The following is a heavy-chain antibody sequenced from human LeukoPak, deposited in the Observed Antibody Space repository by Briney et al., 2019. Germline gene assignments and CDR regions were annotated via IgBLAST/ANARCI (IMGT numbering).Heavy chain of an antibody. Sequence: ASVKLSCKASGYTFTSYDVYWVGQATGHPRKGMGWMNPNSGNTGYAQKFQGRVTVTRNAATSTAYMDLSSLRSDDTAVYYCARGLEHSLLTGSSRDDAFDIWGKGTMVTVSS. D-gene: IGHD3-9*01. V-gene: IGHV1-8*03. CDR3: ARGLEHSLLTGSSRDDAFDI. J-gene: IGHJ3*02. CDR1: GYTFTSYD. CDR2: MNPNSGNT.